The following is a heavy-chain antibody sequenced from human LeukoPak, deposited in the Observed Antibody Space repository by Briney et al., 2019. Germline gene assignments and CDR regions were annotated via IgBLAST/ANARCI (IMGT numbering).Heavy chain of an antibody. V-gene: IGHV4-34*01. J-gene: IGHJ5*02. Sequence: KPSETLSLTCAVYGGSFSGYYWSWIRQPPGKGLEWIGEINHSGSTNYNPSLKSRVTISVDTSKNQFSLKLSSVTAADTAVYYCARGRRSPQLTMVRGTNWFDPWGQGTLVTVSS. CDR1: GGSFSGYY. CDR3: ARGRRSPQLTMVRGTNWFDP. D-gene: IGHD3-10*01. CDR2: INHSGST.